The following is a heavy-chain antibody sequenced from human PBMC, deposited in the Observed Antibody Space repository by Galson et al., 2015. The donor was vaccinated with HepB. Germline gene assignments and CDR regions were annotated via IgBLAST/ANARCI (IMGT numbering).Heavy chain of an antibody. J-gene: IGHJ4*02. V-gene: IGHV3-7*01. CDR2: IKPDGSQK. Sequence: SLRLSCAASGFTFSSFWMTWVRQAPGKGLEWVANIKPDGSQKDYVDSVKGRFTISRDNTKNSLYLQMNSLRVEDTAMYYCARFGLVAGIDYWGQGTLVTVSP. CDR1: GFTFSSFW. D-gene: IGHD2-15*01. CDR3: ARFGLVAGIDY.